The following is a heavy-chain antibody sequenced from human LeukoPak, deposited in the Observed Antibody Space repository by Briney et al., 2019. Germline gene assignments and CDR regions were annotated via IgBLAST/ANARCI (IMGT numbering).Heavy chain of an antibody. CDR1: GFTFSSYW. V-gene: IGHV3-7*01. D-gene: IGHD3-22*01. CDR2: IKQDGSEK. J-gene: IGHJ4*02. Sequence: GGSLRLSCAASGFTFSSYWMSWVRQAPGKGLEWVANIKQDGSEKYYVDSVKGRFTISRDNAKNSLYLQMNSLRAEDTAVYYCARDYDSSGYMVNFLDYWGQGTLVTVSS. CDR3: ARDYDSSGYMVNFLDY.